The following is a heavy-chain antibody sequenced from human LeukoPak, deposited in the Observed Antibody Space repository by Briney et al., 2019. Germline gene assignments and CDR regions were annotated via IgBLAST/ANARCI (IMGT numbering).Heavy chain of an antibody. V-gene: IGHV1-18*04. J-gene: IGHJ6*03. CDR2: INPNSGNT. Sequence: GASVKVSCKASGYTFTGYYMHWVRQAPGQGLEWMGWINPNSGNTNYAQKLQGRVTMTTDTSTSTAYMELRSLRSDDTAVYYCARVIPSGYDFWRSYYYYYYMDVWGKGTTVTVSS. CDR1: GYTFTGYY. D-gene: IGHD5-12*01. CDR3: ARVIPSGYDFWRSYYYYYYMDV.